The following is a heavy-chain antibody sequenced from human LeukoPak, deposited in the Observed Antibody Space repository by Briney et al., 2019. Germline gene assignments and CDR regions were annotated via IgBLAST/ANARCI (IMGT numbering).Heavy chain of an antibody. Sequence: GGSLRLSCAASGFTLSSYGMHWVRQAPGQGLEWVAFIRYDGSNKYYADTVKGRFTISRDNSKNTLYLQMNSLRAEDTAVYYCAKNPSYDSSGYYPDYWGQGTLVTVSS. J-gene: IGHJ4*02. CDR1: GFTLSSYG. D-gene: IGHD3-22*01. CDR3: AKNPSYDSSGYYPDY. V-gene: IGHV3-30*02. CDR2: IRYDGSNK.